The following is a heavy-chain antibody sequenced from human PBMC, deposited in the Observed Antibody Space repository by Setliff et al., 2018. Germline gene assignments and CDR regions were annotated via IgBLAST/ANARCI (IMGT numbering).Heavy chain of an antibody. Sequence: GASVKVSCKASGATFSSYGISWVRQAPGQGLEWMGGTIPMFGTTGYAQKFQGRLTIITDESTNTAYMELRSLRTEDTAVYYCAREGVDTRSSTDYRYYMDVWGKGTTVTVSS. D-gene: IGHD5-18*01. V-gene: IGHV1-69*05. J-gene: IGHJ6*03. CDR1: GATFSSYG. CDR3: AREGVDTRSSTDYRYYMDV. CDR2: TIPMFGTT.